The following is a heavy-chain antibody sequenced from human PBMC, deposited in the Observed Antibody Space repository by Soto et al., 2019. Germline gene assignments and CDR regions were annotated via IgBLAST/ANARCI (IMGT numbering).Heavy chain of an antibody. CDR1: GFTFSSYS. CDR3: ARESCSSTSCYPYYYYGMDV. CDR2: ISSSSSTI. D-gene: IGHD2-2*01. J-gene: IGHJ6*02. Sequence: GGSLRLSCAASGFTFSSYSMNWVRQAPGKGLEWVSYISSSSSTIYYAGSVKGRFTISRDNAKNSRYLQMNSLRDEDTAVYYCARESCSSTSCYPYYYYGMDVWGQGTTVTVSS. V-gene: IGHV3-48*02.